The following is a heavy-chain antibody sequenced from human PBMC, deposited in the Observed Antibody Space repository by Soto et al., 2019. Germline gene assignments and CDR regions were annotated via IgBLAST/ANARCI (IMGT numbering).Heavy chain of an antibody. D-gene: IGHD5-12*01. Sequence: EVQLVESGGGLVQPGGSLRLSCAASGFTFSSYWMHWVRQVPGKGLVWVSRSNSDGSSTTYADSVTGRFTVSKDNAKNTIPLQMNSLRAEDTAVYCCVREIYSAYLCPWGQGNQVNVSS. CDR2: SNSDGSST. CDR3: VREIYSAYLCP. V-gene: IGHV3-74*03. CDR1: GFTFSSYW. J-gene: IGHJ5*02.